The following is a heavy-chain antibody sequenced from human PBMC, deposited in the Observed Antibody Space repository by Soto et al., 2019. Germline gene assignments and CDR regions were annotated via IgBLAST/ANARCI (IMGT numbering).Heavy chain of an antibody. V-gene: IGHV3-49*05. J-gene: IGHJ4*02. CDR1: GFSFGDYA. D-gene: IGHD5-12*01. CDR2: IRSKAYGGTA. CDR3: ARRYSDHDHAVAY. Sequence: EVQLVESGGGLVKSGRSLRLSCTASGFSFGDYAMSWFRQAPGKGLEWVGFIRSKAYGGTAEYAASVRDRFSLSRDDSRYIAYLQMHSLKTEDTAVYFCARRYSDHDHAVAYWGQGTLVTVSS.